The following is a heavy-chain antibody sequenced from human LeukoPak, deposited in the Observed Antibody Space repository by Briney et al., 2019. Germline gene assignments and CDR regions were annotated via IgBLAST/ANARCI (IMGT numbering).Heavy chain of an antibody. CDR2: ISHDGGAR. Sequence: GTSLRLSCAVSGFIIGNYGMHWVRQAPEKGREWVAIISHDGGARYYGDSVKGRLTISRDNSENTLYLQMNSLRVEDTAVYYCARDWGSSGWYNWFDPWGQGTLVTVSS. CDR3: ARDWGSSGWYNWFDP. D-gene: IGHD6-19*01. V-gene: IGHV3-30*03. CDR1: GFIIGNYG. J-gene: IGHJ5*02.